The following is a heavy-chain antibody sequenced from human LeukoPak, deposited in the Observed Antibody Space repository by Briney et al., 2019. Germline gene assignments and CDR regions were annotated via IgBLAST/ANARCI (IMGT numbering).Heavy chain of an antibody. CDR3: AKSTAPAGYYLDY. CDR2: ISYDGNDK. D-gene: IGHD2-2*01. V-gene: IGHV3-30*18. CDR1: GFTFSTYG. J-gene: IGHJ4*02. Sequence: GGSLRLSCAASGFTFSTYGMHWVRQAPGKGLEWVAIISYDGNDKDYADSVRGRFTISRDNSKNTLYLQMNSLGGEDTAVYYCAKSTAPAGYYLDYWGQGILVTVSS.